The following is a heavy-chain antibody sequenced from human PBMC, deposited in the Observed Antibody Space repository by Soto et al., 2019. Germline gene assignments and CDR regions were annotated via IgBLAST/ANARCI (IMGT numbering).Heavy chain of an antibody. CDR1: GGSFSGYY. D-gene: IGHD3-10*01. Sequence: QVQLQQWGAGLLKPSETLSLTCAVYGGSFSGYYWSWIRQPPGKGLEWIGEINHSGSTNYNPSLKSRVTISVDTSKNQFSLKLSSVTAADTAVYYCARARGSGSYYNAQSYYYGMDVWGQGTTVTVSS. CDR2: INHSGST. CDR3: ARARGSGSYYNAQSYYYGMDV. J-gene: IGHJ6*02. V-gene: IGHV4-34*01.